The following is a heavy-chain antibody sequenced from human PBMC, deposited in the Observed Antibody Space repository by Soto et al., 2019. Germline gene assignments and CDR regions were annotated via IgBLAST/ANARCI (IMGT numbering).Heavy chain of an antibody. CDR3: AREGGDHSSGWYYFGY. J-gene: IGHJ4*02. V-gene: IGHV3-33*01. CDR2: IWYDGSNK. CDR1: GFTFSSYG. D-gene: IGHD6-19*01. Sequence: QVQLVESGGGVVQPGRSLRLSCAASGFTFSSYGMHWVRQAPGKGLEWVAVIWYDGSNKYYADSVKGRFTISRDNSKNTLDMEMNSLRAEDTAVYYCAREGGDHSSGWYYFGYWGQGTLVTVSS.